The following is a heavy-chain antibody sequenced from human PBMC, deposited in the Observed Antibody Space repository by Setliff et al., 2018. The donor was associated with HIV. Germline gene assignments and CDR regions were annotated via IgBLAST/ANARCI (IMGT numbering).Heavy chain of an antibody. Sequence: PGGSLRLSCAASGFTFSSYSMNWVRQAPGKGLEWVSAISSGGEIMFYADSVKGRFTISRDNSKNTLYLQMNSLRVEDTAVYYCARDEDGYNHFDFWGQGTLVTVSS. V-gene: IGHV3-23*01. J-gene: IGHJ4*02. CDR1: GFTFSSYS. CDR3: ARDEDGYNHFDF. D-gene: IGHD5-12*01. CDR2: ISSGGEIM.